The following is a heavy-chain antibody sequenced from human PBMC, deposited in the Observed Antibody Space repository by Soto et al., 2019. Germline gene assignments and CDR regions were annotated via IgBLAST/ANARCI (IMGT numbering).Heavy chain of an antibody. J-gene: IGHJ6*02. D-gene: IGHD2-2*01. CDR3: ARYIPGVRYYGMDV. CDR1: GFNFSSYS. CDR2: IGESGTPT. V-gene: IGHV3-23*01. Sequence: GGSMRLSCAASGFNFSSYSRKWVRQETGKGLEWVSLIGESGTPTYYADSVKGRFTISRDNSGNTLFLEMYSLRAEDTAVYYCARYIPGVRYYGMDVWGQGTTVTVSS.